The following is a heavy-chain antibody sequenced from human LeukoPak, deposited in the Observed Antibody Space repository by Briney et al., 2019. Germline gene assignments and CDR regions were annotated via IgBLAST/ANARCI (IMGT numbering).Heavy chain of an antibody. CDR1: GGTFSSYA. Sequence: SCKASGGTFSSYAISWIRQPPGKGLEWIGYIYYSGSTNYNPSLKSRVTISVDTSKNQFSLKLSSVTAADTAVYYCARDAAMYSSSWDYFDYWGQGTLVTVSS. CDR3: ARDAAMYSSSWDYFDY. D-gene: IGHD6-13*01. J-gene: IGHJ4*02. CDR2: IYYSGST. V-gene: IGHV4-59*01.